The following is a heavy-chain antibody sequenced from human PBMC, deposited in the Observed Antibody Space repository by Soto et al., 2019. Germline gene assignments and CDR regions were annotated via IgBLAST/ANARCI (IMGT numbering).Heavy chain of an antibody. D-gene: IGHD2-15*01. J-gene: IGHJ3*02. V-gene: IGHV3-33*01. CDR2: IWYDGSNK. CDR1: GFTFSSYG. Sequence: GGSLRLSCAASGFTFSSYGMHWVRQAPGKGLEWVAVIWYDGSNKYYADSVKGRFTISRDNSKNTLYLQMNSLRAEDTAVYYCARDQKERYCSGGSCYSDAFDIWGQGTMVTVSS. CDR3: ARDQKERYCSGGSCYSDAFDI.